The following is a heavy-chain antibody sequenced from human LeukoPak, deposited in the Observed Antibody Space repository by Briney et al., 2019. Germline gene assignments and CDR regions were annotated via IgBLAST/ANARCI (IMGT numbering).Heavy chain of an antibody. J-gene: IGHJ6*03. CDR3: TRQPYYTNWTTDA. Sequence: SETLSLTCTVSGGSLSRGSSYWSWIRQPAGKGLEWIGRIYTSASTNYNPSLKSRLTMSVDTSKNQFSLKLRSVPATGPAVYFCTRQPYYTNWTTDARGKGTTV. V-gene: IGHV4-61*02. CDR2: IYTSAST. D-gene: IGHD1-1*01. CDR1: GGSLSRGSSY.